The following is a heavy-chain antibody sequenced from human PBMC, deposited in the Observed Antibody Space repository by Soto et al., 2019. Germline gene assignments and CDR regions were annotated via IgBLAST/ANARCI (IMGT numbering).Heavy chain of an antibody. CDR3: ARHDYSDRAFDL. D-gene: IGHD3-22*01. Sequence: NPSETLSLTCIVSGGSVGSGAYYWSWIRQPPGNALEWIGYIQYSGDTNYNSSLKSRVTISVDMSRNRFSLKLTSVTAADTALYYCARHDYSDRAFDLWGQGTMVTVSS. CDR1: GGSVGSGAYY. J-gene: IGHJ3*01. V-gene: IGHV4-61*08. CDR2: IQYSGDT.